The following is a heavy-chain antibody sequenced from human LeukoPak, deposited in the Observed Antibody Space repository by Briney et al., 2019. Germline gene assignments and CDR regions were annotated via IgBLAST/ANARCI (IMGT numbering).Heavy chain of an antibody. CDR3: ARAPYDFWSGSPNYYYYYMDV. CDR1: GFTFSSYS. V-gene: IGHV3-21*01. J-gene: IGHJ6*03. CDR2: ISSSSSYI. Sequence: PGGSLRLSCAASGFTFSSYSMNWVRQAPGKGLEWVSSISSSSSYIYYADSVKGRFTISRDNAKNSLYLQMNSLRAEDTAVYYCARAPYDFWSGSPNYYYYYMDVWGKGTTVTVSS. D-gene: IGHD3-3*01.